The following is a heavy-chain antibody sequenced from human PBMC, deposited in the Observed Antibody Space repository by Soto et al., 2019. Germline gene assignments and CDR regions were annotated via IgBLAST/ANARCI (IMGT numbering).Heavy chain of an antibody. CDR3: AKDAPGVTITRIGVVISAFDI. CDR2: ISGSGGST. D-gene: IGHD3-22*01. Sequence: GGSLRLSCAASGFTFSSYAMSWVRQAPGKGLEWVSAISGSGGSTYYADSVKGRFTISRDNSKNTLYLEMNSLRAEDTAVYYCAKDAPGVTITRIGVVISAFDIWGQGTMFTVSS. CDR1: GFTFSSYA. V-gene: IGHV3-23*01. J-gene: IGHJ3*02.